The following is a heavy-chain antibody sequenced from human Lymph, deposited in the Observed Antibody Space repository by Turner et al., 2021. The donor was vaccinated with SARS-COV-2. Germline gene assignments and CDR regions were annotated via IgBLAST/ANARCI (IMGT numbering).Heavy chain of an antibody. D-gene: IGHD6-6*01. CDR1: GFTFSSYA. CDR2: ISYDGLNK. Sequence: QVQLVESGGGVVQPGRSLRLSCAAPGFTFSSYAMYWVRQAPGKGLEWVAVISYDGLNKYYADSVKGRLTISRDNSKNTLYLQMNSLRAEDTAVYYCARDFEQLVQFDYYGMDVWGQGTTVTVSS. V-gene: IGHV3-30-3*01. CDR3: ARDFEQLVQFDYYGMDV. J-gene: IGHJ6*02.